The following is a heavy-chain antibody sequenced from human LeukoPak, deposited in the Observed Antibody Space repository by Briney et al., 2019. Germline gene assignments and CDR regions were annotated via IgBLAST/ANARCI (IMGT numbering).Heavy chain of an antibody. J-gene: IGHJ4*02. CDR2: ISGDGT. CDR3: ARDERLLSFLK. Sequence: GGTLRLSCAASGFTFSVYGMSWVRQAPGKGLEWVSAISGDGTYYADSVKGRFTISRDNSKDTLYLQMNSLRAEDTAVYYCARDERLLSFLKWGQGTLVTVSS. V-gene: IGHV3-23*01. CDR1: GFTFSVYG. D-gene: IGHD3-3*01.